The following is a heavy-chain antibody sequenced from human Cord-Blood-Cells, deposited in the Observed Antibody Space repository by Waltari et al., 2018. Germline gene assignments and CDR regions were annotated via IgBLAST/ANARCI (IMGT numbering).Heavy chain of an antibody. CDR3: ASGGNLYDY. Sequence: QVQLVQSGAPVKKPGASVKVLCKASGYPVTGYSLHWVRQAPGQGLEWMGWINPNSGGTNYVQKFQGRVTMTRDTSISTAYMELSRLRSDDTAVYYCASGGNLYDYWGQGTLVTVSS. D-gene: IGHD2-21*02. J-gene: IGHJ4*02. CDR1: GYPVTGYS. V-gene: IGHV1-2*02. CDR2: INPNSGGT.